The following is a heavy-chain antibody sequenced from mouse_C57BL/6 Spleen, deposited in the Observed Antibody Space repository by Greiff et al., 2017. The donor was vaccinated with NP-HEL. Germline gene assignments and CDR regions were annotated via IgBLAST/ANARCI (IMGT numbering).Heavy chain of an antibody. CDR3: ARRGPGPYAMDY. Sequence: QVQLKQPGAELVRPGSSVKLSCKASGYTFTSYWMHWVKQRPIQGLEWIGNIDPSDSETHYNQKFKDKATLTVDKSSSTAYMQLSSLTSEDSAVYYCARRGPGPYAMDYWGQGTSVTVSS. V-gene: IGHV1-52*01. CDR1: GYTFTSYW. CDR2: IDPSDSET. J-gene: IGHJ4*01. D-gene: IGHD3-3*01.